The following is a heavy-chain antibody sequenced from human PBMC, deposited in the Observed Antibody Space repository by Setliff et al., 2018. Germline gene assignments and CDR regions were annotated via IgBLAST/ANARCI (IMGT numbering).Heavy chain of an antibody. CDR3: ARGKIRITMIVVPTGGAFDI. V-gene: IGHV4-59*11. CDR1: GGSISSHY. J-gene: IGHJ3*02. D-gene: IGHD3-22*01. Sequence: SETLSLTCTVSGGSISSHYWSWIRQPPGKGLEWIGYIFYIGSTNYNPSLKSRVTISVDTSKNQFSLKLSSVTAADTAVYYCARGKIRITMIVVPTGGAFDIWGQGTMVTVSS. CDR2: IFYIGST.